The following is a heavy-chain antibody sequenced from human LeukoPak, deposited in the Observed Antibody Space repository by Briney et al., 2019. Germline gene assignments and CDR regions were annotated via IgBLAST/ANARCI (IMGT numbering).Heavy chain of an antibody. V-gene: IGHV3-48*01. J-gene: IGHJ3*02. CDR3: ARPGITAFDI. CDR1: GFTLSSHN. D-gene: IGHD3-10*01. Sequence: PGGSLRLSCVASGFTLSSHNINWVRQAPGKGLEWVSHISSSGSITYYGDSVKGRITISRGNAKNSVSLYMDSLRAEDSAVYYCARPGITAFDIWGQGTMVTVSS. CDR2: ISSSGSIT.